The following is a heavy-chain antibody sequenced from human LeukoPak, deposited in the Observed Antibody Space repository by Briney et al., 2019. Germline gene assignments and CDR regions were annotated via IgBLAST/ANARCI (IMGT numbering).Heavy chain of an antibody. CDR3: VEAVAGTYFDY. Sequence: RASVKVSCKASGYTFTGYYMHWVRQAPGQGLEWVGWINPNSGGTNYAQKFQGRVTMTRDTSISTAYMELSRLRSDDTAVYYCVEAVAGTYFDYWGQGTLVTVSS. V-gene: IGHV1-2*02. CDR1: GYTFTGYY. CDR2: INPNSGGT. D-gene: IGHD6-19*01. J-gene: IGHJ4*02.